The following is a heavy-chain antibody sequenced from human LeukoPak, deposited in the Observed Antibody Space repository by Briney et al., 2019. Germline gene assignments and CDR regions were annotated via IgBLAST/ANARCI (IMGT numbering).Heavy chain of an antibody. J-gene: IGHJ4*02. CDR3: ARHGGDYGDYVGDFDY. D-gene: IGHD4-17*01. CDR2: IDPSDSYT. Sequence: GESLRISCKGSGYIFTSYWISWVRQMPGKGLEWMGRIDPSDSYTNYSPSFQGHVTISADKSISTAYLQWSSLKASDTAMYYCARHGGDYGDYVGDFDYWGQGTLVTVSS. CDR1: GYIFTSYW. V-gene: IGHV5-10-1*01.